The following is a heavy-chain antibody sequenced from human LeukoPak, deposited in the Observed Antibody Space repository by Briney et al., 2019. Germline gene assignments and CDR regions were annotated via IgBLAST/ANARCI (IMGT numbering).Heavy chain of an antibody. CDR2: ISLSGLT. V-gene: IGHV4-4*02. D-gene: IGHD1-14*01. CDR3: ARQPDPANHYFDY. Sequence: SETLSLTCGVSGGSISSTNWYSWVRQPPGQGLEWIGEISLSGLTNYNPSLKSRVTMSLDKSKNLLSLTLTSVTAADTAVYYCARQPDPANHYFDYWGQGTLVTVSS. CDR1: GGSISSTNW. J-gene: IGHJ4*02.